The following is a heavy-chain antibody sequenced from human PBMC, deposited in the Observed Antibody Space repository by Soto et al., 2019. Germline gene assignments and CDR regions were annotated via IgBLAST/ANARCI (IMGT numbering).Heavy chain of an antibody. Sequence: SGESLKISCKASGYSFSNYWIGWVRQMPGKGPAWMGIIYPGDSDTKYSPSFQGQVTISADTSISTAYLQWSSLKASDTAMYFCARVGGGQVLDVWGQGTTVTVSS. V-gene: IGHV5-51*01. J-gene: IGHJ6*02. CDR1: GYSFSNYW. CDR2: IYPGDSDT. CDR3: ARVGGGQVLDV. D-gene: IGHD3-16*01.